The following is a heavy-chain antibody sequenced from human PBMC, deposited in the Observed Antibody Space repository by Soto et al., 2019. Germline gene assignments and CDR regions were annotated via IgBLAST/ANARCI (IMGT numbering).Heavy chain of an antibody. CDR2: ISAYNGNT. CDR1: GYTFTSYG. V-gene: IGHV1-18*01. D-gene: IGHD6-13*01. Sequence: QVQLVQSGAEVKKPGASVKVSCKASGYTFTSYGIGWVRQARGQGLEWMGWISAYNGNTNYAQKLQGRVTMTTDTSPSTAYMELRSLRYDDTAVYYCAREGIAAAGTPYYYYYYGMDVWGQGTTVTVS. CDR3: AREGIAAAGTPYYYYYYGMDV. J-gene: IGHJ6*02.